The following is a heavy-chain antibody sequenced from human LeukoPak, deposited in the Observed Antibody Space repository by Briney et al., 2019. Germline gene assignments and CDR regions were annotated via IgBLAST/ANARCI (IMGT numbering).Heavy chain of an antibody. Sequence: GSLRLSCAASGFSFSTYSMNWVRQAPGKGLEWVSSISSTPRSSYIFYAESVKGRFTISRDNTKNSLFLQMDSLIAEDTAVYYCLRGDRRDYWGQGTLVTVSS. J-gene: IGHJ4*02. CDR3: LRGDRRDY. CDR2: ISSTPRSSYI. V-gene: IGHV3-21*01. CDR1: GFSFSTYS.